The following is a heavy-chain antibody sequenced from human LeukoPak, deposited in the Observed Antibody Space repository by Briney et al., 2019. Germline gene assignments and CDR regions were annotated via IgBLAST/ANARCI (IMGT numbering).Heavy chain of an antibody. D-gene: IGHD3-10*01. V-gene: IGHV4-59*07. Sequence: PSDTLSLTRTVSGGSIRSNYWSWIRQPPGKGLEWIGYTYYSGSTNYNPSLKSRVRISVDTSKNQFSLKLSSVTAADTAVYYCARTYYGSGSLYYYYYYMDVWGKGTTVTVSS. CDR2: TYYSGST. CDR1: GGSIRSNY. CDR3: ARTYYGSGSLYYYYYYMDV. J-gene: IGHJ6*03.